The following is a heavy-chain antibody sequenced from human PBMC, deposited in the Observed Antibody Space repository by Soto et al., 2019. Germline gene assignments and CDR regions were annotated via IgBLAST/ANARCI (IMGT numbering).Heavy chain of an antibody. CDR3: ARGVAPYYVDY. CDR2: INAGNGNT. D-gene: IGHD2-15*01. CDR1: GYTFTSYA. V-gene: IGHV1-3*05. J-gene: IGHJ4*02. Sequence: QVQLVQSGAEEKKPGASVKVSCKASGYTFTSYAMHWVRQAPGQRLEWMGWINAGNGNTKYSQKFQGRVTITRDTSASTAYMELRSLRSEDTAVYYFARGVAPYYVDYWGQGTLGTVSS.